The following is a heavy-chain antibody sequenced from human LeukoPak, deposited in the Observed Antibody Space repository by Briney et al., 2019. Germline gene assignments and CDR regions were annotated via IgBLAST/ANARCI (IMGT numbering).Heavy chain of an antibody. V-gene: IGHV3-30*03. CDR1: GFTFSSYG. CDR2: ISYDGSNK. Sequence: GGSLRLSCAASGFTFSSYGMHWVRQAPGKGLEWVAVISYDGSNKYYADSVKGRFTISRDNSKNTLYLQMNSLRAEDTAVYYCVPYSSSYDYWGQGTLVTVSS. D-gene: IGHD6-6*01. CDR3: VPYSSSYDY. J-gene: IGHJ4*02.